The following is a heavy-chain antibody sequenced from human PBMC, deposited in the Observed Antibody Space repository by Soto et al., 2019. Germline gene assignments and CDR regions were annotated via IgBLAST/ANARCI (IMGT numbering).Heavy chain of an antibody. J-gene: IGHJ5*02. Sequence: ASVKVSCKASGYTFTSYGISWVRQAPGQGLEWMGMINPTGGITNYAQRFQGRVAVTSDTSTSTVYMELSSLKSEDTAVYYCARSRWGTDRPLAHNWLNPWGQGTLVTVSS. CDR3: ARSRWGTDRPLAHNWLNP. D-gene: IGHD3-16*01. V-gene: IGHV1-46*03. CDR1: GYTFTSYG. CDR2: INPTGGIT.